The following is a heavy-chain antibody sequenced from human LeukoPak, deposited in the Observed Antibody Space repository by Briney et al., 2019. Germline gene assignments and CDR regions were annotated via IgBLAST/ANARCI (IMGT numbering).Heavy chain of an antibody. D-gene: IGHD2-15*01. CDR3: ARLLVVESRFDP. CDR1: DGSVNSDF. V-gene: IGHV4-4*07. CDR2: IYASGST. Sequence: SETLSLACTVADGSVNSDFWSWVRQPAGEGLGYIGRIYASGSTNYNPSLKSRVTMSVDTSKNQFSLKLTSVTAADTAVYYCARLLVVESRFDPWGQGTLVTVSS. J-gene: IGHJ5*02.